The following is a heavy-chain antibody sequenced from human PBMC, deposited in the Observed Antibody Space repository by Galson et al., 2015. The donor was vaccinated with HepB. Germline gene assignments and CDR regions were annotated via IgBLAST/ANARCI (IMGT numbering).Heavy chain of an antibody. CDR2: ISWNSGSI. D-gene: IGHD3-10*01. V-gene: IGHV3-9*01. Sequence: SLRLSCAASGFTFDDYAMHWVRQAPGKGLEWVSGISWNSGSIGYADSVKGRFTISRDNAKNSLYLQMNSLRAEDTALYYCAKDKDESRGRYYYYYMDVWGKGTTVTVSS. CDR3: AKDKDESRGRYYYYYMDV. J-gene: IGHJ6*03. CDR1: GFTFDDYA.